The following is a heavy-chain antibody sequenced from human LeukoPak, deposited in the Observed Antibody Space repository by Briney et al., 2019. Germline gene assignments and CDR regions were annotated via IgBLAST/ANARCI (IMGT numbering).Heavy chain of an antibody. V-gene: IGHV4-59*13. D-gene: IGHD5-12*01. CDR3: ARDTSWYTGYDGGLDY. CDR2: IFHSGS. CDR1: GASISSYY. Sequence: SETLSLTCTVSGASISSYYWSWIRQSPGKGLEWIGYIFHSGSDHNPSLKSRVTISIDTSKNQFSLKLSSVTAADTAFYYCARDTSWYTGYDGGLDYWGQGTQVAVSS. J-gene: IGHJ4*02.